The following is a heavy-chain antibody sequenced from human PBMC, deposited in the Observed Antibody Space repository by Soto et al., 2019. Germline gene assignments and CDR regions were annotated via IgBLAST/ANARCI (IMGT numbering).Heavy chain of an antibody. J-gene: IGHJ4*02. CDR2: ISSTSAYT. CDR3: ARDPSRRSPPDY. V-gene: IGHV3-11*05. Sequence: QVQLVESGGGLVKPGGSLRLSCAASGFTFSDYYMTWFRQAPGKGLEWIAYISSTSAYTDYASSVKGRFTISRANAKNSLYLQRTSLRNEDTAVYYCARDPSRRSPPDYWGQGTLVTVSP. CDR1: GFTFSDYY. D-gene: IGHD6-6*01.